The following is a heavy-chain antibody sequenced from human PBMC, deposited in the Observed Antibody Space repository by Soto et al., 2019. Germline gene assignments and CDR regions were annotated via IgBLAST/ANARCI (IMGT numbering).Heavy chain of an antibody. V-gene: IGHV5-10-1*01. CDR2: IDPSDSYT. D-gene: IGHD6-13*01. J-gene: IGHJ6*02. CDR1: GYSFTSYW. CDR3: ARAAAGRSYYYYGMDV. Sequence: GESLKISCKGSGYSFTSYWISWVRQMPGKGLEWMGRIDPSDSYTNYSPSFQGHVTISADKSISTAYLQWSSLKASDTAMYYCARAAAGRSYYYYGMDVWGQGTTVTVS.